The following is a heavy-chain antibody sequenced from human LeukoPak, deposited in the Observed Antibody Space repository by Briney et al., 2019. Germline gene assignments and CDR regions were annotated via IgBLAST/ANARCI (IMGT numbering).Heavy chain of an antibody. Sequence: PGGSLRLSCAASVFTFSSYGMSWVRQAPGKGLEWVSAISGSGGSTYYADSVKGRFTISRDNSKNTLYLQMNSLRAEDTAVYYCAKDRGRIGSVFDYWGQGTLVTVSS. CDR3: AKDRGRIGSVFDY. J-gene: IGHJ4*02. CDR1: VFTFSSYG. V-gene: IGHV3-23*01. D-gene: IGHD2-15*01. CDR2: ISGSGGST.